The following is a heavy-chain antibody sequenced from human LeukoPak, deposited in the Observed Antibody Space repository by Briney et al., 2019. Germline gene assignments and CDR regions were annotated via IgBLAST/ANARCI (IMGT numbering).Heavy chain of an antibody. J-gene: IGHJ4*02. CDR2: IYYSGST. Sequence: PSETLSLTCTVPGGSISSGGYYWSWIRQHPGTGLEWIGYIYYSGSTYYNPSLKSRVTISVDTSKNQFSLKLSSVTAADTAVYYCARNEVTTVTTNYFDYWGQGTLVTVSS. V-gene: IGHV4-31*03. D-gene: IGHD4-17*01. CDR1: GGSISSGGYY. CDR3: ARNEVTTVTTNYFDY.